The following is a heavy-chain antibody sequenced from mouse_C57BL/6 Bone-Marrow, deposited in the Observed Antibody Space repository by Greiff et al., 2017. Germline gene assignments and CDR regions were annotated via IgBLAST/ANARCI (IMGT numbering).Heavy chain of an antibody. V-gene: IGHV5-9*01. CDR1: GFTFSSYT. Sequence: EVKLMESGGGLVKPGGSLKLSCAASGFTFSSYTMSWVRQTPEKRLEWVATISGGGGNTYYPDSVKGRFTISRENAKNTLYLQMSSLRSEDTALYYCAFKAWFAYWGQGTLVTVSA. CDR2: ISGGGGNT. CDR3: AFKAWFAY. J-gene: IGHJ3*01.